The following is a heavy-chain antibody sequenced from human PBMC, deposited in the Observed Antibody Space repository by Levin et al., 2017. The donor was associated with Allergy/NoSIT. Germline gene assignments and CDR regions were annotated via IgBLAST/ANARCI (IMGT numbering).Heavy chain of an antibody. Sequence: GESLKISCKASGYTFTGYYMHWVRQAPGQGLEWMGWINPNSGGTNYAQKFQGRVTMTRDTSISTAYMELSRLRSDDTAVYYCARGEDWRVPAAIGWFDPWGQGTLVTVSS. V-gene: IGHV1-2*02. D-gene: IGHD2-2*01. CDR1: GYTFTGYY. CDR3: ARGEDWRVPAAIGWFDP. J-gene: IGHJ5*02. CDR2: INPNSGGT.